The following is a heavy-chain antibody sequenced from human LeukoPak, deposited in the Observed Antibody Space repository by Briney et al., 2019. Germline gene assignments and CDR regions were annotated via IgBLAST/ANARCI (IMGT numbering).Heavy chain of an antibody. CDR1: GGTFSSYA. CDR2: IIPILGIA. Sequence: SVKVSCKASGGTFSSYAISWVRQAPGQGLEWMGRIIPILGIANYAQKFLGRVTITADKSTSTAYMELSSLRSEDTAVYYCASDNQITVTTIPFDYWGQGTLVTVSS. J-gene: IGHJ4*02. D-gene: IGHD4-11*01. V-gene: IGHV1-69*04. CDR3: ASDNQITVTTIPFDY.